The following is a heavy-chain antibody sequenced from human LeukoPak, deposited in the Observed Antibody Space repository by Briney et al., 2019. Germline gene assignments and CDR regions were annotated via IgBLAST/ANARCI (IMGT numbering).Heavy chain of an antibody. CDR1: GFTFGDHA. J-gene: IGHJ6*02. CDR2: IRSKAYRVTT. D-gene: IGHD5-18*01. CDR3: ARGPIQLWIHNAMDV. Sequence: GGSLRLSCTGSGFTFGDHAMSWVRQAPGKGLEWVGFIRSKAYRVTTEYAASVKGRFTISRDDSASIASLQMNSLRTEDTAVYYCARGPIQLWIHNAMDVWGQGTTVTVSS. V-gene: IGHV3-49*04.